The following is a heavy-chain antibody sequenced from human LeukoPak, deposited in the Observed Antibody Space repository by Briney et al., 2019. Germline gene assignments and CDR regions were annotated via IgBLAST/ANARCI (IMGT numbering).Heavy chain of an antibody. V-gene: IGHV3-7*01. J-gene: IGHJ3*02. CDR1: GFTFSSCW. Sequence: GGSLRLSCAASGFTFSSCWMSWVRQAPGKGLEWVANIKQDGSEKYYVDSVKGRFTISRDNAKNSLYLQMNSLRAEDTAVYYCARESWSIAAAGLDAFDIWGQGTMVTVSS. CDR3: ARESWSIAAAGLDAFDI. D-gene: IGHD6-13*01. CDR2: IKQDGSEK.